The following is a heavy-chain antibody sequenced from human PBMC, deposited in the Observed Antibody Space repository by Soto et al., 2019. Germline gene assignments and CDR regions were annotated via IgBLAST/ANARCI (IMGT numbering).Heavy chain of an antibody. CDR3: AKLXYYEILTGLRHYYGMDG. CDR2: IYPGDSDT. J-gene: IGHJ6*02. Sequence: PGESLKISCKGSGYSFTSYWIGWVRQMHGKGLEWMGIIYPGDSDTRYSPSFQGQVTISSDKSISTAYLQWSSLKASDPAMYYWAKLXYYEILTGLRHYYGMDGWGQGTRVTVSS. V-gene: IGHV5-51*01. D-gene: IGHD3-9*01. CDR1: GYSFTSYW.